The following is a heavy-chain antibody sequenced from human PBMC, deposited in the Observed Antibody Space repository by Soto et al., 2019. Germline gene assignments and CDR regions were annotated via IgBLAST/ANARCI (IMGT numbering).Heavy chain of an antibody. V-gene: IGHV3-74*01. Sequence: EVQLVESGGGLVQPGGSLRLSCAASGFIFSGSWMHWVRQVPGKGLEWVSRIRGDGNDAQYADSVTGRFTISRDNAKGTLDLQMNSLRVEDMAVYFCARDFVLGSGRLGHWGQGTLVTVSS. D-gene: IGHD3-10*01. CDR3: ARDFVLGSGRLGH. CDR2: IRGDGNDA. J-gene: IGHJ4*02. CDR1: GFIFSGSW.